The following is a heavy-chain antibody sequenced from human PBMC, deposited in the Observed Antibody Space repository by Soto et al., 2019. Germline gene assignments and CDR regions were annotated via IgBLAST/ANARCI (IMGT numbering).Heavy chain of an antibody. V-gene: IGHV1-3*01. D-gene: IGHD6-19*01. CDR3: ALGIAVAGMFDY. CDR2: INAGNGNT. J-gene: IGHJ4*02. Sequence: ASVKVSCKASGYTFTSYAMHWVRQAPGQRLEWMGWINAGNGNTKYSQKFQGRVTITRDTSASTAYMELSSLRSEDTAVYYCALGIAVAGMFDYWGQGTLVTVSS. CDR1: GYTFTSYA.